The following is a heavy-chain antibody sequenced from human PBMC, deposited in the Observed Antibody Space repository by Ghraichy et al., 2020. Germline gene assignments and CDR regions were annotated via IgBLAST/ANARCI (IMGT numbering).Heavy chain of an antibody. CDR3: ARDPSSIAARRSTPLYYYMDV. CDR2: IIPIFGTA. J-gene: IGHJ6*03. D-gene: IGHD6-6*01. Sequence: SVKVSCKASGGTFSSYAISWVRQAPGQGLEWMGGIIPIFGTANYAQKFQGRVTITADESTSTAYMELSSLRSEDPAVYYCARDPSSIAARRSTPLYYYMDVWGKGTTVTVSS. CDR1: GGTFSSYA. V-gene: IGHV1-69*13.